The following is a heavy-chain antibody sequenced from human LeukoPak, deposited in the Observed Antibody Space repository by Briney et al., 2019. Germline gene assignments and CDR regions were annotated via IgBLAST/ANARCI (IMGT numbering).Heavy chain of an antibody. CDR1: GGSISSYY. V-gene: IGHV4-59*01. J-gene: IGHJ3*02. CDR3: ARAMTTDVTDAFDI. D-gene: IGHD4-17*01. Sequence: SETLSLTCTVSGGSISSYYWSWIRQPPGKGLEWIGYIYYSGSTNYNPSLKSRVTISVDTSKNQFSLKLSSVTAADTAVYYCARAMTTDVTDAFDIWGQGTMVTVSS. CDR2: IYYSGST.